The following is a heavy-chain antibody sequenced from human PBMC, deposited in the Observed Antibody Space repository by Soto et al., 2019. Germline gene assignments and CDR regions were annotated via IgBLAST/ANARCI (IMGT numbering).Heavy chain of an antibody. V-gene: IGHV1-3*01. Sequence: ASVKVSCKASGYTFTSYAMHWVRQAPGQRLEWMGWINAGNGNTKYSQKFQGRVTITRDTSASTAYMELSSLRSEDTAVYYCARVPAAISYYYYMDVWGKGTTVTVSS. D-gene: IGHD2-2*02. CDR2: INAGNGNT. J-gene: IGHJ6*03. CDR3: ARVPAAISYYYYMDV. CDR1: GYTFTSYA.